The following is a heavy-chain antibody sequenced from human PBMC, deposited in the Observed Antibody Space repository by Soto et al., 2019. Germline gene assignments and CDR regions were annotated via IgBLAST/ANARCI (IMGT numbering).Heavy chain of an antibody. CDR2: ISSIGST. Sequence: QVQLQESGPGLVKPSQTLSLTCTVSGGSISSSDYFWSWIRQSPGKGLEWIGYISSIGSTYYNPSLKSRVSVSRDTSKNQFSLKLSSVTTTDTAVYYCARGLVIRPYYYHGMDVWGQGTTVTVSS. D-gene: IGHD3-9*01. CDR1: GGSISSSDYF. J-gene: IGHJ6*02. V-gene: IGHV4-30-4*01. CDR3: ARGLVIRPYYYHGMDV.